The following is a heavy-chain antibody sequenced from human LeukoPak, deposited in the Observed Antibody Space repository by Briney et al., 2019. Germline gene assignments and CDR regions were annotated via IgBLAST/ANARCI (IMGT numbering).Heavy chain of an antibody. Sequence: GTSLSLSCVTSGFAFNRRGMHWVRQAPGKGLEWVAVISADGTETYYADSVKGRFTISRDNAKNSLYLQMNSLRAEDTAVYYCATRSSHTSSWYVYLFWDYWGQGALVTVSS. D-gene: IGHD6-13*01. J-gene: IGHJ4*02. CDR3: ATRSSHTSSWYVYLFWDY. V-gene: IGHV3-30*03. CDR1: GFAFNRRG. CDR2: ISADGTET.